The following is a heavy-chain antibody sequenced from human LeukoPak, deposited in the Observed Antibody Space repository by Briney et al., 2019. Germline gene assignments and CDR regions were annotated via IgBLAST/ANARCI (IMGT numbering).Heavy chain of an antibody. CDR1: GFTFSSYA. V-gene: IGHV3-23*01. D-gene: IGHD4-11*01. J-gene: IGHJ4*02. CDR3: AKRSNYVSYYFDY. Sequence: VGSLRLSCAASGFTFSSYAMSWVRQAPGKGREWVSAINGSGGSKYYEDSVKGRFTISRDNSKNTLYLQMNSLRAEDTAVYYCAKRSNYVSYYFDYWGQGTLVTVSS. CDR2: INGSGGSK.